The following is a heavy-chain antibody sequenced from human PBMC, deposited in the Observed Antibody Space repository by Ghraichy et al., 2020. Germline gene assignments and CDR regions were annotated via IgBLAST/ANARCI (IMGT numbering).Heavy chain of an antibody. V-gene: IGHV3-48*02. Sequence: GGSLRLSCVGSGFTFSGYSMNWVRQSPGKGLEWVSYITSSGRTIFYADSVKGRFTISRDNAQKSLYLQMNSLREEDTAVYYCARGSRVVRFYYYDGMDVWGQGTTVTVS. CDR1: GFTFSGYS. J-gene: IGHJ6*02. CDR2: ITSSGRTI. D-gene: IGHD4-23*01. CDR3: ARGSRVVRFYYYDGMDV.